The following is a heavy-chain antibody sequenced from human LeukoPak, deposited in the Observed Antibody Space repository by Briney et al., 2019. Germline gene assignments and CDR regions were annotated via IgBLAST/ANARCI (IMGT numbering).Heavy chain of an antibody. CDR1: GFTFSSYS. CDR3: ARGNRGAETIFGVVIIDFGSGGYYYMDV. V-gene: IGHV3-48*04. Sequence: GGSLRLSCAASGFTFSSYSMNWVRQAPGKGLEWVSYISSSSSTIYYADSVKGRFTISRDNAKDSLYLQMNSLRAEDTAVYYCARGNRGAETIFGVVIIDFGSGGYYYMDVWGKGTTVTVSS. CDR2: ISSSSSTI. J-gene: IGHJ6*03. D-gene: IGHD3-3*01.